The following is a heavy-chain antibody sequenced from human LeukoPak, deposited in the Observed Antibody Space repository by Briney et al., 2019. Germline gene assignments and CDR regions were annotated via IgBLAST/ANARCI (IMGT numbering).Heavy chain of an antibody. V-gene: IGHV3-21*01. D-gene: IGHD1-1*01. J-gene: IGHJ4*02. CDR2: ISSSSSYI. CDR3: ARDLTGFTTNRLYHFDY. CDR1: GFTFSSYS. Sequence: PGGSLRLPCAASGFTFSSYSMNWVRQAPGKGLEWVSSISSSSSYIYYADSVKGRFTISRDNAKNSLYLQMNSLRAEDTAVYYCARDLTGFTTNRLYHFDYWGRGTLVSVS.